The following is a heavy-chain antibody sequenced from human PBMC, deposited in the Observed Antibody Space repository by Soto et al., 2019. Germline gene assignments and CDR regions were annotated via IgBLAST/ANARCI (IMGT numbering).Heavy chain of an antibody. V-gene: IGHV1-18*01. CDR1: GYTFTSYG. D-gene: IGHD3-10*01. Sequence: GASVKVSCKASGYTFTSYGISWVRQAPGQGLEWMGWITAYNGNTNYAQKFQGRVTMTTDSSMATAHMELRSLRSDDTAVYFCARVLRSGTYQYYFDYWGQGTPVTVSS. CDR2: ITAYNGNT. J-gene: IGHJ4*02. CDR3: ARVLRSGTYQYYFDY.